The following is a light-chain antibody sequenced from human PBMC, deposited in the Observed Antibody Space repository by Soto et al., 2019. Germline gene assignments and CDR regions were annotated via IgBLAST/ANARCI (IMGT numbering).Light chain of an antibody. CDR1: SSDVGGYNY. V-gene: IGLV2-14*01. J-gene: IGLJ1*01. CDR3: SSYTSSSTPYV. Sequence: QSVLTQPASVSGSPGQSITISCTGTSSDVGGYNYVSWYQQHPGKAPKLMIYEVSNRPSGVCNRFSGSKSGNTASLTISGLQAEDEADYYCSSYTSSSTPYVFGTGTKVTVL. CDR2: EVS.